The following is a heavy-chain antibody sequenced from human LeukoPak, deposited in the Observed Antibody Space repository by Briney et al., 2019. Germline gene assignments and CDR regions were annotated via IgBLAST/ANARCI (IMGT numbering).Heavy chain of an antibody. D-gene: IGHD6-19*01. CDR1: GFTFSSYS. J-gene: IGHJ4*02. V-gene: IGHV3-48*01. CDR3: ARGSSDQWLDPFDY. CDR2: ISSSSSTI. Sequence: PGGSLRLSCAASGFTFSSYSMNWVRQAPGKGLEWVSHISSSSSTIYYADSVKGRFTISRDNAKNSLYLQMNSLRAEDTAVYYCARGSSDQWLDPFDYWGQGTLVTVSS.